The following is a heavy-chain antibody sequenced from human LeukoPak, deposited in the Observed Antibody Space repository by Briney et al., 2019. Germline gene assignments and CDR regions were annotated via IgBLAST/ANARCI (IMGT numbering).Heavy chain of an antibody. Sequence: ASVKVSCKASGYTFTCYYIHWVRQAPGQGLEWMGRINPNTGGTNYAQKFQGRVTMTRDTSITTAYMELSRLTSDDTAIYYCAKVSPSLTAAGNWLDPWGQGALVTVSS. J-gene: IGHJ5*02. CDR2: INPNTGGT. D-gene: IGHD6-13*01. CDR3: AKVSPSLTAAGNWLDP. CDR1: GYTFTCYY. V-gene: IGHV1-2*06.